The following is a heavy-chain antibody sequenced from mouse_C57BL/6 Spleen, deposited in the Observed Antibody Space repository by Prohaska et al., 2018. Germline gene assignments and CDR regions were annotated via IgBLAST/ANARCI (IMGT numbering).Heavy chain of an antibody. CDR1: GFTFSGFW. V-gene: IGHV11-2*01. J-gene: IGHJ1*03. Sequence: GFTFSGFWMSWVRQTPGKTLEWIGDINSDGSAINYAPSIKDRFTIFRDNDKSTLYLQMSNVRSEDTATYFCMRYGNYWYFDVWAQGPRSPAPQ. CDR2: INSDGSAI. D-gene: IGHD2-1*01. CDR3: MRYGNYWYFDV.